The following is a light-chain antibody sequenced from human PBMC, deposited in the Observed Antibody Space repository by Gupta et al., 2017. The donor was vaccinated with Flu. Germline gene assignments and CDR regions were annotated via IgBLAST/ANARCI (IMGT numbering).Light chain of an antibody. CDR2: AAS. V-gene: IGKV1-8*01. Sequence: PSSLSASTGDRVTITCRASHGISSYLAWYQQKPGKAPKLLIYAASTVQSGVPSRFSGSGSGTDFTLTISCLQSEDFATYYCQQDDSSPRTFGQGTKVEIK. CDR1: HGISSY. CDR3: QQDDSSPRT. J-gene: IGKJ1*01.